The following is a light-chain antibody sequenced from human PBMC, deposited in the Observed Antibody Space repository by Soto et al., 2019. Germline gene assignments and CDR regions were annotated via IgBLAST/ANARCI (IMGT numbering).Light chain of an antibody. CDR2: AAS. V-gene: IGKV1-6*01. Sequence: QMTQSPSSLSASVGDRVTITCRASQGIRNDLGWYQQKPGKAPKLLIYAASSLQSGVPSRFSGSGSGTDFTLTISGLQPDDFATYYCQQYSSYSWTFGEGTKVDI. CDR3: QQYSSYSWT. J-gene: IGKJ1*01. CDR1: QGIRND.